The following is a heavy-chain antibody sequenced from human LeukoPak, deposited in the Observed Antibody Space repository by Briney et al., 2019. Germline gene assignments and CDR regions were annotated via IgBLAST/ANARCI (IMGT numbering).Heavy chain of an antibody. D-gene: IGHD6-19*01. CDR3: ARDRIGSSGWYF. CDR2: INSDGSST. CDR1: GFTFSSYW. V-gene: IGHV3-74*01. J-gene: IGHJ4*02. Sequence: PGGSLRLSCAASGFTFSSYWMHWVRQAPGKGLVWVSRINSDGSSTSYADSVKGRFTISRDNAKDTLYLQMNSLRAEDTAVYYCARDRIGSSGWYFWGQGTLVTVSS.